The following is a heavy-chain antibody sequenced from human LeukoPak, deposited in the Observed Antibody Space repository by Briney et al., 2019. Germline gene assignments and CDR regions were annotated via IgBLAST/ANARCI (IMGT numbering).Heavy chain of an antibody. CDR3: ARAVTLNLLGYCSSTSCHPPMEELWFDP. J-gene: IGHJ5*02. D-gene: IGHD2-2*01. CDR2: TYYRSKWYN. CDR1: GDSVSSNSAA. V-gene: IGHV6-1*01. Sequence: SQTLSLTCAISGDSVSSNSAAWNWIRQSPSRGLEWLGRTYYRSKWYNDYAVSVKSRITINPDTSKNQFSLQLNSVTPEDTAVYYCARAVTLNLLGYCSSTSCHPPMEELWFDPWGRGTLVTVSS.